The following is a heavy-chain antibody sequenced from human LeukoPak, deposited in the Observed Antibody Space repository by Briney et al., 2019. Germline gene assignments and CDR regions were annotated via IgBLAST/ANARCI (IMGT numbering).Heavy chain of an antibody. Sequence: SETLSLTCTVSGGSLSSGDYYWSWIRQPPGKGLEWIGYIYYSGSTYYNPSLKSRVTISVDTSKNQFSLKLSSVTAADTAVYYCASFVIAAAGTRDYWGQGTLVTVSS. CDR2: IYYSGST. V-gene: IGHV4-30-4*01. J-gene: IGHJ4*02. D-gene: IGHD6-13*01. CDR1: GGSLSSGDYY. CDR3: ASFVIAAAGTRDY.